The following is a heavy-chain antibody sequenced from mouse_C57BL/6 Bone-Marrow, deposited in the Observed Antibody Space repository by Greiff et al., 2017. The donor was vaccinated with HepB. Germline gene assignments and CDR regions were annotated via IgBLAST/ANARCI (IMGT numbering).Heavy chain of an antibody. J-gene: IGHJ2*01. Sequence: QVQLKESGPELVKPGASVKISCKASGYAFSSSWMNWVKQRPGKGLEWIGRIYPGDGDTNYNGKFKGKATLTADKSSSTAYMQLSILTSEDSAVYFCARGTTVVAHFDYWGQGTTLTVSS. CDR2: IYPGDGDT. V-gene: IGHV1-82*01. CDR3: ARGTTVVAHFDY. CDR1: GYAFSSSW. D-gene: IGHD1-1*01.